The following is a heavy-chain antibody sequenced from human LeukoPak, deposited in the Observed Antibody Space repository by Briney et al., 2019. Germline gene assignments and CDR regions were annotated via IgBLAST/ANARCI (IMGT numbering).Heavy chain of an antibody. CDR2: ISASGHYI. V-gene: IGHV3-23*01. J-gene: IGHJ6*03. Sequence: GGSLRLSCKASGFTFRSFAMNWIRQPPGKGLDWLSGISASGHYIYQADSVKGRFTISRDNSKNTLYIEINSLRVEDTAVYYCARDGSWGDYQFYFYMDVWGKGTTVTVSS. CDR1: GFTFRSFA. D-gene: IGHD2-2*01. CDR3: ARDGSWGDYQFYFYMDV.